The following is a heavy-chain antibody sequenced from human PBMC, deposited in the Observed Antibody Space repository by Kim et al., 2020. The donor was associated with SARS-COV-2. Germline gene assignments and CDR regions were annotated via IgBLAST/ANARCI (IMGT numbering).Heavy chain of an antibody. V-gene: IGHV3-23*01. D-gene: IGHD1-26*01. J-gene: IGHJ4*02. Sequence: GGSLRLSCAASGFTFSSYAMSWVRQAPGKGLEWVSAISGSGGSTYYADSVKGRFTISRDNSKNTLYLQMNSLRAEDTAVYYCAMGEWETSALFDYWGQGTLVTVSS. CDR3: AMGEWETSALFDY. CDR2: ISGSGGST. CDR1: GFTFSSYA.